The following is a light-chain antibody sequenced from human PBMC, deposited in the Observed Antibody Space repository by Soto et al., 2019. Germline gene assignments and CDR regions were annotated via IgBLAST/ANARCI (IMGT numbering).Light chain of an antibody. CDR2: TNT. CDR3: ASCDDSLNGPV. J-gene: IGLJ1*01. Sequence: QSALTQPPSASGTPGQRVTISCSGSSSNVGGNPVNWYQHVPTTAPKLLIYTNTQRPSGVPDRFSGSKSGTSASLAISGLQSDDEADYYCASCDDSLNGPVFGTGTKVNGL. CDR1: SSNVGGNP. V-gene: IGLV1-44*01.